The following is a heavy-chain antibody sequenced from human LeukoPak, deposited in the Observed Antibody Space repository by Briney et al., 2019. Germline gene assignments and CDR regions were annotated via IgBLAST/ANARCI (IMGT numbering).Heavy chain of an antibody. Sequence: AGGSLRLSCAASGFTFSSYAMSWVRQAPGKGLEWVSAISGSGGSTYYADSVKGRFTISRDNSKNTLYLPMNSLRAEDTAVYYCAKASYYDSSGYSDFDYWGQGTLVTVSS. CDR1: GFTFSSYA. CDR2: ISGSGGST. D-gene: IGHD3-22*01. J-gene: IGHJ4*02. CDR3: AKASYYDSSGYSDFDY. V-gene: IGHV3-23*01.